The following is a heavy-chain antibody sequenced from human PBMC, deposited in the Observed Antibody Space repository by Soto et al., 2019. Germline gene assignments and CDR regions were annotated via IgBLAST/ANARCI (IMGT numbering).Heavy chain of an antibody. CDR3: VRDLGRYFRSGYMDR. V-gene: IGHV3-21*02. CDR1: GFAFNTYS. J-gene: IGHJ6*03. D-gene: IGHD3-9*01. Sequence: EVQLVESGGGLVKPGGSLRLSCTASGFAFNTYSMNWVRQAPGKGLEWVSSINEDSTYIYYADSLRGRITISRDNAKDSLFLQMISLRPDDTAVYYCVRDLGRYFRSGYMDRWGDGATVSVSS. CDR2: INEDSTYI.